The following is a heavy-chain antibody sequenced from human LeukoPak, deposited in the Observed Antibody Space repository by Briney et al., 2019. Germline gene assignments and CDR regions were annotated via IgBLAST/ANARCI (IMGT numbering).Heavy chain of an antibody. J-gene: IGHJ4*02. CDR1: GGTFSSYG. CDR2: ISAYNGNT. V-gene: IGHV1-18*01. CDR3: ARAAEDYYDILTGYGDY. D-gene: IGHD3-9*01. Sequence: ASVKVSCKASGGTFSSYGISWVRQAPGQGLEWMGWISAYNGNTNYAQKLQGRVTMTTDTSTSTAYMELRSLRSDDTAVYYCARAAEDYYDILTGYGDYWGQGTLVTVSS.